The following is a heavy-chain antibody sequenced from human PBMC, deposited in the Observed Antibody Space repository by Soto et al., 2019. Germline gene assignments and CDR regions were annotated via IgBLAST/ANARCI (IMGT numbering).Heavy chain of an antibody. Sequence: SETLSLTCAVYGGSFSGYYWSWIRQPPGKGLEWIGEINHSGSTNYNPSLKSRVTISVDTSKNQFSLKLSSVTAADTAVYYCARVLHLGELSLPDYFDYWGQGTLVTVSS. CDR1: GGSFSGYY. D-gene: IGHD3-16*02. CDR3: ARVLHLGELSLPDYFDY. CDR2: INHSGST. J-gene: IGHJ4*02. V-gene: IGHV4-34*01.